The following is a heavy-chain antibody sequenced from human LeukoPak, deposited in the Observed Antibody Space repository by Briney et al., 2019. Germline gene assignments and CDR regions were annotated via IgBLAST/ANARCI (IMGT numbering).Heavy chain of an antibody. CDR3: ARVNYDYVWGTPKGAFDI. CDR1: GFSFSSYA. D-gene: IGHD3-16*01. CDR2: IISGGST. J-gene: IGHJ3*02. Sequence: PGGSLRLSCAASGFSFSSYAMSWVRQAPGKGLEWVSGIISGGSTYYADSAKGRFTISRDNSKNTLYLQMNSLRAEDTAVYYCARVNYDYVWGTPKGAFDIWGQGTMVTVSS. V-gene: IGHV3-23*01.